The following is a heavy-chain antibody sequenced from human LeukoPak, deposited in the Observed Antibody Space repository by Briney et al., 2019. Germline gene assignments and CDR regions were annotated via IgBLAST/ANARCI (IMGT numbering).Heavy chain of an antibody. J-gene: IGHJ3*02. CDR3: ASSYTVSGAFEI. D-gene: IGHD2-2*02. V-gene: IGHV3-15*01. Sequence: GGSLRLSCAASGFSFSTYSFSWVRQAPGKGLEWVALMRSKNAGGTADYTAPVKGRFTVSRDDSKNILYLQMNSLKTDDTAVYYCASSYTVSGAFEIWGQGTMVTVSS. CDR1: GFSFSTYS. CDR2: MRSKNAGGTA.